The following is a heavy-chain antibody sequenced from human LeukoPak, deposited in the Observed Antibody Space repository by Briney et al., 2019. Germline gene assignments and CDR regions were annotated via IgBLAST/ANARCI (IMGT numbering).Heavy chain of an antibody. J-gene: IGHJ4*02. CDR1: GGSISSGGYY. D-gene: IGHD3-10*01. CDR3: ARVENSGEGY. V-gene: IGHV4-31*03. Sequence: PTETLSLTCTVSGGSISSGGYYWSWIRQHPGKGLEWIGYIYYSGSTYYNPSLKSRVTISVDTSKNQFSLKLSSVTAADTAVYYCARVENSGEGYWGQGTLVTVSS. CDR2: IYYSGST.